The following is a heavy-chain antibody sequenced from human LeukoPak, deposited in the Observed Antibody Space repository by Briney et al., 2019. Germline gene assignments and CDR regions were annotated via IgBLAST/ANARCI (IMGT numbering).Heavy chain of an antibody. J-gene: IGHJ4*02. CDR1: GFTFSRFW. D-gene: IGHD1-26*01. Sequence: GGSLRLSSAASGFTFSRFWMHCVRHAPGEGLLWVSRISTDASNTIYADSVKGRFTNSRDNAKNTLYLQMNSLRAEDTAVYYCARDQSIAGPTTADYWGQGTLVTVSS. CDR2: ISTDASNT. V-gene: IGHV3-74*01. CDR3: ARDQSIAGPTTADY.